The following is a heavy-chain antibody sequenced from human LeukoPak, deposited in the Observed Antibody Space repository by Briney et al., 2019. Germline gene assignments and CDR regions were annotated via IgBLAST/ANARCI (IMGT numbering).Heavy chain of an antibody. J-gene: IGHJ4*02. D-gene: IGHD6-19*01. CDR3: ARDRGSGWDFDY. V-gene: IGHV3-33*01. CDR1: GFTFSSYG. CDR2: ILSDGSKE. Sequence: GGSLRLSCAASGFTFSSYGMHWVRQAPGKGLEWVAVILSDGSKEFYTDSVKGRFTISRDNSKNTLYLQMNSLRAEDTAVYYCARDRGSGWDFDYWGQGTLVTVSS.